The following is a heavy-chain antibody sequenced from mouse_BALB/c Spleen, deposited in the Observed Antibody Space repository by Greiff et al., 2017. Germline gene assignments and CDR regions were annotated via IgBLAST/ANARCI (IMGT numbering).Heavy chain of an antibody. V-gene: IGHV1S81*02. CDR3: TGGYGYPAWFAY. D-gene: IGHD2-2*01. CDR1: GYTFTSYY. J-gene: IGHJ3*01. CDR2: INPSNGGT. Sequence: VKLMESGAELVKPGASVKLSCKASGYTFTSYYMYWVKQRPGQGLEWIGEINPSNGGTNFNEKFKSKATLTVDKSSSTAYMQLSSLTSEDSAVYYCTGGYGYPAWFAYWGQGTLVTVSA.